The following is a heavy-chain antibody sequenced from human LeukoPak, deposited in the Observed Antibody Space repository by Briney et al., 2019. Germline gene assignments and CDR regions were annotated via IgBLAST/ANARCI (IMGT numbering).Heavy chain of an antibody. CDR2: IYYSGST. CDR3: ARGPSTDAFDI. V-gene: IGHV4-31*03. CDR1: GGSISSGGYY. J-gene: IGHJ3*02. Sequence: SETLSLTCTVSGGSISSGGYYWSWIRPHPGKVLEWIGYIYYSGSTYYNPSLKSRVTISVDTSKNQFSLKLSSVTAADTAMYYCARGPSTDAFDIWGHGTMVTISS.